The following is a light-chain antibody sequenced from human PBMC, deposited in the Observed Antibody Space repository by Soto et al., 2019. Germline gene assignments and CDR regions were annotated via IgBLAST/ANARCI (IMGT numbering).Light chain of an antibody. CDR1: ESVSTN. CDR3: QQYSIWRT. Sequence: EIEMTQSPATLSLAPGERVTLSCRASESVSTNLSWYQQQAGQAPRLLLYGASTRATGIPARFSGSWSGTEFTLTSSGLQYDDAAVYYWQQYSIWRTFGQGTKVEIK. V-gene: IGKV3-15*01. CDR2: GAS. J-gene: IGKJ1*01.